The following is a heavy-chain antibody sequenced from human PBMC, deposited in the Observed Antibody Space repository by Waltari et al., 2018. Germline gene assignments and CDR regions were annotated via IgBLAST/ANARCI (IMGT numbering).Heavy chain of an antibody. CDR2: ISVHNGNT. D-gene: IGHD3-10*01. Sequence: QVQLVQSGAEVKKPGASVKVSCKASGYTFTKYGVSWVRQAPGPGLEWMGWISVHNGNTFYAQKFQDRVTMTTDISTTTAYMELRSLRSEDTAVYYCARWAVGDIPEYYYYGMDVWGQGTTVTVSS. CDR3: ARWAVGDIPEYYYYGMDV. CDR1: GYTFTKYG. V-gene: IGHV1-18*01. J-gene: IGHJ6*02.